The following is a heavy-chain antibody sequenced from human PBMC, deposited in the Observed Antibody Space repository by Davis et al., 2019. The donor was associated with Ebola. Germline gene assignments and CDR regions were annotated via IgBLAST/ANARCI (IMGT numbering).Heavy chain of an antibody. Sequence: ASVKVSCKASGYTFTSYAMHWVRQAPGQGLEWMGWISAYNGNTNYAQKLQGRVTMTTDTSTSTAYMELRSLRSDDTAVYYCARVVLGFFASARYYFDYWGQGTLVTVSS. CDR2: ISAYNGNT. V-gene: IGHV1-18*01. CDR3: ARVVLGFFASARYYFDY. D-gene: IGHD2/OR15-2a*01. J-gene: IGHJ4*02. CDR1: GYTFTSYA.